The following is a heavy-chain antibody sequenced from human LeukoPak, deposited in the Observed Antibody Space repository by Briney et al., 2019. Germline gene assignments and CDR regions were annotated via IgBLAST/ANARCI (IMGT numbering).Heavy chain of an antibody. CDR3: ARDRGVAVAGTNYYYGMDV. D-gene: IGHD6-19*01. CDR2: IIPIFGTA. V-gene: IGHV1-69*01. Sequence: ASVKVSCKASGGTFSSYAISWVRQAPGQGLEWMGGIIPIFGTANYAQRFQGRVTITADESTSTAYMELSSLRSEDTAVYYCARDRGVAVAGTNYYYGMDVWGQGTTVTVSS. J-gene: IGHJ6*02. CDR1: GGTFSSYA.